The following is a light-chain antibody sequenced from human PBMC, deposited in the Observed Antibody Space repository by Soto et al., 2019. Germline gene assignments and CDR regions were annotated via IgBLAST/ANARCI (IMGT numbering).Light chain of an antibody. V-gene: IGLV2-14*01. Sequence: QSALTQPPSASGSPGQSVTISCTGTFSDFGGYNHVSWYQQHPGKAPKLMIYEVSNRPSGVSNRFSGSKSGNTASLTISGLQAEDEADYYCSSYTSSSTFYVFGTGTTLTVL. CDR3: SSYTSSSTFYV. CDR2: EVS. CDR1: FSDFGGYNH. J-gene: IGLJ1*01.